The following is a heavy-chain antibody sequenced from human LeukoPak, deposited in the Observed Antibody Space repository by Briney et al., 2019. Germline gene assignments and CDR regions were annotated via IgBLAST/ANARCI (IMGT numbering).Heavy chain of an antibody. CDR3: ARYRDGYRVVDY. D-gene: IGHD5-24*01. J-gene: IGHJ4*02. Sequence: GGSLRLSCAASGFTFSSYVMHWVRQAPGKGLEWVAVIWYDGSNKYYADSVKGRFTISRDNSKTTLYLQMNSLGAEDTAVYYCARYRDGYRVVDYWGQGTLVTVSS. V-gene: IGHV3-33*08. CDR1: GFTFSSYV. CDR2: IWYDGSNK.